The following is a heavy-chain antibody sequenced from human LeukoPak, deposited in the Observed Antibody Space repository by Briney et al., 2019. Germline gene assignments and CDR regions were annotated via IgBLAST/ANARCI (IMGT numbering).Heavy chain of an antibody. CDR1: GGSISSYY. V-gene: IGHV4-59*01. CDR3: ARRANSGIDAFDI. Sequence: PSETLSLTCTVSGGSISSYYWSWIRQPPGKGLEWIGDIYYSGSTNYNPSLKSRVTISVDTSKNQFSLKLSSVTAADTAVYYCARRANSGIDAFDIWGQGTMVTVSS. CDR2: IYYSGST. D-gene: IGHD1-26*01. J-gene: IGHJ3*02.